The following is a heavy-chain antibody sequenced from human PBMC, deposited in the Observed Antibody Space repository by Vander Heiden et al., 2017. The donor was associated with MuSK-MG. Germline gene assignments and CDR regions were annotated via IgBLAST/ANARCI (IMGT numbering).Heavy chain of an antibody. D-gene: IGHD3-3*01. CDR3: AKVWSGYLFDY. CDR2: ITWNSVSI. CDR1: GFTFDDYA. J-gene: IGHJ4*02. Sequence: EVQLVESGGGLVQPGRSLRLSCAASGFTFDDYAMHWVRQAPGKGLEWVAGITWNSVSIVYADSVKGRFTISRDNAKNSLYLQMNSLRAEDTALYYWAKVWSGYLFDYWGQGTLVTVSS. V-gene: IGHV3-9*01.